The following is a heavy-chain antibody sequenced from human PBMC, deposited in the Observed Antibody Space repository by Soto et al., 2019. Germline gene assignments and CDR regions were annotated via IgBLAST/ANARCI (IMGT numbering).Heavy chain of an antibody. D-gene: IGHD3-22*01. Sequence: SVKVSCKASGGTFSSYAISWVRQAPGQGLEWMGGIIPIFGTANYAQKFQGRVTITISIDTSKNQFSLKLSSVTAADTAVYYCARRGRGFYPYYFDYWGQGTLVTVPS. CDR1: GGTFSSYA. J-gene: IGHJ4*02. CDR2: IIPIFGTA. CDR3: ARRGRGFYPYYFDY. V-gene: IGHV1-69*05.